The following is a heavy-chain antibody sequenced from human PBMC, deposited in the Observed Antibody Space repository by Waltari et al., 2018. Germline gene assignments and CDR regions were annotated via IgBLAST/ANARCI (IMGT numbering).Heavy chain of an antibody. CDR2: SYSSEST. V-gene: IGHV3-53*02. CDR1: WLTVSSYY. CDR3: AREGVDTANDY. D-gene: IGHD5-18*01. Sequence: EVQLVETGGGLIQPGGSLRLSCAASWLTVSSYYMSWDSQPPGKGLECVSVSYSSESTYYAECVEGRFTISRDNSKNTVYLHMHSLRAEDTAVYYCAREGVDTANDYWGQGTQVTVSS. J-gene: IGHJ4*02.